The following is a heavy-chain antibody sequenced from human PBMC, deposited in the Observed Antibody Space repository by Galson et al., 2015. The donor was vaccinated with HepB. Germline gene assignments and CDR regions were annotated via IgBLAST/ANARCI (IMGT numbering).Heavy chain of an antibody. D-gene: IGHD6-19*01. Sequence: SLRLSCAASGFTFSSYGMHWVRQAPGKGLEWVAVIWYDGSNKYYADSVKGRFTISRDNSKNTLYLQTNSLRAEDTAVYYCASGIAVAGTCYWGQGTLVTVSS. CDR3: ASGIAVAGTCY. J-gene: IGHJ4*02. V-gene: IGHV3-33*01. CDR2: IWYDGSNK. CDR1: GFTFSSYG.